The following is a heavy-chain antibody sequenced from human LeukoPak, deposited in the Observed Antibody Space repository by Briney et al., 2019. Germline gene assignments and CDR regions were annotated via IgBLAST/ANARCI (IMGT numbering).Heavy chain of an antibody. CDR3: TKDRSGSTH. V-gene: IGHV3-23*01. CDR1: GFSFSSYA. D-gene: IGHD1-26*01. J-gene: IGHJ4*02. CDR2: VDSGGDA. Sequence: GGSLRLSCAASGFSFSSYAMSWVRQAPGKGLEWVSLVDSGGDAYYADSVKGRFTISRDNSKNTLHLQMNSLRVDDTAVYYCTKDRSGSTHWGQGTLVTVSS.